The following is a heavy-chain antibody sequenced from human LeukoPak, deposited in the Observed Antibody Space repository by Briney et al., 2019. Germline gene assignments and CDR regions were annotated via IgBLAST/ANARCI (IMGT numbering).Heavy chain of an antibody. V-gene: IGHV1-69*05. CDR2: IIPIFGTA. D-gene: IGHD4-11*01. CDR3: ARSKTTVTTLYYYYYYMDV. J-gene: IGHJ6*03. Sequence: ASVKVSCKASGGTFSSYAISWVRQAPGQGLEWMGGIIPIFGTANYAQKFQGRVTITTDESTSTAYMELSSLRSEDTAVYYCARSKTTVTTLYYYYYYMDVWGKGTTVTVSS. CDR1: GGTFSSYA.